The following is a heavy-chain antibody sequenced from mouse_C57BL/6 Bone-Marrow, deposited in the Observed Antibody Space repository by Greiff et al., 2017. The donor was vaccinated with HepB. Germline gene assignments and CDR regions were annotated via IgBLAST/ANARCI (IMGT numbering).Heavy chain of an antibody. CDR1: YFAFMASA. D-gene: IGHD2-4*01. V-gene: IGHV1-49*01. Sequence: LQQSGAELVRPGSSVKLSCKDSYFAFMASAMHWVKQRPGHGLEWIGSFTMYSDATEYSENFKGKATLTADTSSSTAYMELSSLTSDDSAVYYCAKASIYYDYGYAMDYWGQGTSVTVSS. CDR3: AKASIYYDYGYAMDY. J-gene: IGHJ4*01. CDR2: FTMYSDAT.